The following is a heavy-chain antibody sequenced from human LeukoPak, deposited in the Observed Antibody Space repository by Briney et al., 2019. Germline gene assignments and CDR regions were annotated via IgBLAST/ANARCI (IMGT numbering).Heavy chain of an antibody. J-gene: IGHJ4*02. V-gene: IGHV4-34*01. CDR1: GGSFSGYY. D-gene: IGHD6-13*01. CDR2: INHSGST. CDR3: ARASRRYSSSRAPFY. Sequence: SETLSLTCAVYGGSFSGYYWSWIRQPPGKGLEWIGEINHSGSTNYNPSLKSRVTISVDTSKNQFSLKLSSVTAADTAVYYCARASRRYSSSRAPFYWGQGTLVAVSS.